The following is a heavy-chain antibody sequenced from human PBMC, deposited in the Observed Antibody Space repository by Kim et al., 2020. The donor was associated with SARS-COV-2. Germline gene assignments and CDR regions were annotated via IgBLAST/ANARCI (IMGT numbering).Heavy chain of an antibody. D-gene: IGHD2-21*02. V-gene: IGHV3-13*01. CDR2: IGTAGDT. Sequence: GGSLRLSCAASGFTFSSYDMHWVRQATGKGLEWVSAIGTAGDTYYPGSVKGRFTISRENAKNSLYLQMNSLRAGDTAVYYCARGPYCGGDCAQDWYFDLWGRGTLVTVSS. CDR3: ARGPYCGGDCAQDWYFDL. CDR1: GFTFSSYD. J-gene: IGHJ2*01.